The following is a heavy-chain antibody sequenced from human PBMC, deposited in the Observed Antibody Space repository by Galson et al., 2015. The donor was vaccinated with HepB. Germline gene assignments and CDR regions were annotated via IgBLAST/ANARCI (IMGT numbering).Heavy chain of an antibody. Sequence: SVKVSCKASGGTFSSYAISWVRQAPGQGLEWMGGIIPIFGTANYAQKFQGRVTITADESTSTAYMELSSLRSEDTAVYYCAAGWLPSEDYYYGMDVWGQGTTVTVSS. CDR2: IIPIFGTA. J-gene: IGHJ6*02. CDR1: GGTFSSYA. CDR3: AAGWLPSEDYYYGMDV. D-gene: IGHD3-10*01. V-gene: IGHV1-69*13.